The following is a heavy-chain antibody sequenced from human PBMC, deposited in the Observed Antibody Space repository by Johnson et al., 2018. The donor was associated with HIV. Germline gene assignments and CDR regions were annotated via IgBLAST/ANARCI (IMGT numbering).Heavy chain of an antibody. Sequence: EVQLVESGGGVVQPGGSLRLSCAASGFTFSSYGMHWVRQAPGKGLEWVANIKQDGSEKYYVDSVKGRFTISRDNAKNSLYLQMNSLRAEDTAVYYCARVFRGGATPAFDIWGQGTMVTVSS. D-gene: IGHD5-12*01. CDR1: GFTFSSYG. CDR2: IKQDGSEK. CDR3: ARVFRGGATPAFDI. V-gene: IGHV3-7*01. J-gene: IGHJ3*02.